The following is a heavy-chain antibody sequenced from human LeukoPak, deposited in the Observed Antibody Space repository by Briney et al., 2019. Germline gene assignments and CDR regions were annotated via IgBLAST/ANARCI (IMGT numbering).Heavy chain of an antibody. D-gene: IGHD4-11*01. Sequence: GGSLRLSCAASGFTFSTYGMHWVRQAPGKGLEWVAFIWYDGNEKYYADSAKGRFTISRDNSKNTLYLQMNSLRAEDTAIYYCARGRKTTVATLYYFDYWGQGTLVTVSS. J-gene: IGHJ4*02. CDR3: ARGRKTTVATLYYFDY. CDR1: GFTFSTYG. V-gene: IGHV3-30*02. CDR2: IWYDGNEK.